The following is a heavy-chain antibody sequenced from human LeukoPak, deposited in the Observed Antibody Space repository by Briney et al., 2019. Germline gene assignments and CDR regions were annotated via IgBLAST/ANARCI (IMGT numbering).Heavy chain of an antibody. Sequence: GSLRLSCAASGFTFSRYGMHWVRQAPGKGLERIGEINHSGSTNYNPFLKSRVTISVDTSKNQSSLKLSSVTAADTAVYYCATPRAYSYGIDAFDIWGQGTMVTVSS. V-gene: IGHV4-34*08. CDR1: GFTFSRYG. J-gene: IGHJ3*02. D-gene: IGHD5-18*01. CDR2: INHSGST. CDR3: ATPRAYSYGIDAFDI.